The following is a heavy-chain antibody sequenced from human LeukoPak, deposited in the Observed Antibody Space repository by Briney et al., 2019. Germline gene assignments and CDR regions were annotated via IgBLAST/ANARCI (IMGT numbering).Heavy chain of an antibody. V-gene: IGHV3-15*01. Sequence: GGSLTLSCAASGFTFSSAWMSWVRQAPGKGLEWVGRVKSKIDGETTDYTAPVKGRFTISRDDSKNTLYLQISSLETEDTAVYYCAHIQPRQQLSLGYWGQRTLVTVSS. CDR3: AHIQPRQQLSLGY. D-gene: IGHD6-13*01. CDR2: VKSKIDGETT. J-gene: IGHJ4*02. CDR1: GFTFSSAW.